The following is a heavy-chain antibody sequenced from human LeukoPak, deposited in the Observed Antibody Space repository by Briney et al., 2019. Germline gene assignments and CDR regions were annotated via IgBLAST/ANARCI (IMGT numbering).Heavy chain of an antibody. V-gene: IGHV4-39*02. CDR2: IYYSGTT. Sequence: SETLSLTCTVSGGSISSSYYWGWIRQPPGKGLEWISIIYYSGTTYYNPSLKSRVTISVDTSKNQFSLKLSSVTAADTAVYYCAKDFAIAVAVEGVMDVWGKGTTVTISS. J-gene: IGHJ6*03. D-gene: IGHD6-19*01. CDR3: AKDFAIAVAVEGVMDV. CDR1: GGSISSSYY.